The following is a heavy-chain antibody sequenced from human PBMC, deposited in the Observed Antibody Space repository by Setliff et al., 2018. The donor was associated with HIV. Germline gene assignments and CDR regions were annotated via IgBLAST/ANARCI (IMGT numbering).Heavy chain of an antibody. V-gene: IGHV1-46*03. CDR3: ARGPTRSGAVYDSDGYYLRFFDY. CDR2: INPIGGNT. J-gene: IGHJ4*02. D-gene: IGHD3-22*01. CDR1: GYTFTSYY. Sequence: ASVKVSCKASGYTFTSYYVHWVRQAPGQGLEWMGIINPIGGNTNYAQNFQGRVTMTRDTSTSIVYMELSSLRSEDTAVYYCARGPTRSGAVYDSDGYYLRFFDYWGQGTLVTVSS.